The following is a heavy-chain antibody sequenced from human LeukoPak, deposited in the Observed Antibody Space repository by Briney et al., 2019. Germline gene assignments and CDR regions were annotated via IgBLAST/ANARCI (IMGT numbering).Heavy chain of an antibody. CDR1: GGTFSSYA. Sequence: VKVSCKASGGTFSSYAISWVRQAPGQGLEWMGRIIPILGIANYAQKFQGRVTITADKSTSTAYMELSSLRSEDTAVYYCARGGIIVVVPAATPVAFDIWGQGTMVTVSS. CDR3: ARGGIIVVVPAATPVAFDI. J-gene: IGHJ3*02. CDR2: IIPILGIA. V-gene: IGHV1-69*04. D-gene: IGHD2-2*01.